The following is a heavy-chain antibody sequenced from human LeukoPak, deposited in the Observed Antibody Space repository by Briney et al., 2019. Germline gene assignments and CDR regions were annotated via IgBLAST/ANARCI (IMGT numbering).Heavy chain of an antibody. CDR1: GYTFTSYS. Sequence: ASVKVSCKASGYTFTSYSLHWVRQATGQGLEWMGVINPSGGSTTYAQKFQGRVTMTSDMSTSTVDMELSSLRSEDTAVYFCARDRGLAARYDSWGRGTLVTVSS. D-gene: IGHD6-6*01. J-gene: IGHJ4*02. CDR3: ARDRGLAARYDS. V-gene: IGHV1-46*01. CDR2: INPSGGST.